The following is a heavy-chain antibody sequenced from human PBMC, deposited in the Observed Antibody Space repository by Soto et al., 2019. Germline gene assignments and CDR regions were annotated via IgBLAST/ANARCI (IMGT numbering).Heavy chain of an antibody. J-gene: IGHJ4*02. CDR1: GYSFTGLD. V-gene: IGHV1-8*01. CDR2: MEPSSGRT. CDR3: ARGVTAGVDY. Sequence: SCKASGYSFTGLDINWVRQTTGQGLEWMGWMEPSSGRTGYAQKFQGRVTMTRDTSINTAYMELSSLTSDDTAFYYCARGVTAGVDYWGQGTLVTVSS. D-gene: IGHD1-26*01.